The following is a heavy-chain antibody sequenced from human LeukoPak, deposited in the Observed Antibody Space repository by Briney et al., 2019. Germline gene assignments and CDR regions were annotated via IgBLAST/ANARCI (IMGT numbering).Heavy chain of an antibody. CDR2: IIPFLGLT. D-gene: IGHD3-9*01. V-gene: IGHV1-69*04. CDR1: GGTLSSYA. CDR3: ARDSGPTTNYGILTGYYALRVASYGMDV. Sequence: SVKVSCKASGGTLSSYAISWVRQAPGQGLEWMGRIIPFLGLTNYAQKFQGRVTITADKSTSTAYMELSSLRSEDTAVYYCARDSGPTTNYGILTGYYALRVASYGMDVWGQGTTVTVSS. J-gene: IGHJ6*02.